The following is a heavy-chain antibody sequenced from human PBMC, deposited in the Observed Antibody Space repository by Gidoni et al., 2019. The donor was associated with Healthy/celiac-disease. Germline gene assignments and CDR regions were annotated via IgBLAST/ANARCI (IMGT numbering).Heavy chain of an antibody. CDR3: ARPSEYSSSSLTVSRGLTYGMDV. CDR2: IIPILGIA. V-gene: IGHV1-69*04. D-gene: IGHD6-6*01. CDR1: GGTFSSYA. J-gene: IGHJ6*02. Sequence: QVQLVQSGAEVKKPGSSVKVSCKASGGTFSSYAISWVRQAPGQGLEWMGRIIPILGIANYAQKFQGRVTITADKSTSTAYRELSSLRSEDTAVYYCARPSEYSSSSLTVSRGLTYGMDVWGQGTTVTVSS.